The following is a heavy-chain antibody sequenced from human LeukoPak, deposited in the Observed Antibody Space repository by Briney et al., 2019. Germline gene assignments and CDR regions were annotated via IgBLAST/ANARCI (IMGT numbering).Heavy chain of an antibody. J-gene: IGHJ4*02. Sequence: GASVKVSCTASGGTFSTYAITWVRQAPGQGLEWMGGLIPNFGTARGAQKFQGRVTITADESTSTAYMELSSLRSEDTAVYYCARVRVSGVDFGDYDEVFWGQGTLVTVSS. CDR1: GGTFSTYA. CDR3: ARVRVSGVDFGDYDEVF. D-gene: IGHD4-17*01. CDR2: LIPNFGTA. V-gene: IGHV1-69*13.